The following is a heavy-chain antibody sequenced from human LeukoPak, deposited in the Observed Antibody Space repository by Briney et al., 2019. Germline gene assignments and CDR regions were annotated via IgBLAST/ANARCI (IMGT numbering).Heavy chain of an antibody. CDR1: GGTFSSYA. D-gene: IGHD6-19*01. CDR2: IIPIFGTA. CDR3: ARGGSSGWYDGTVGFDY. J-gene: IGHJ4*02. V-gene: IGHV1-69*13. Sequence: AASVTVSCKASGGTFSSYAISWVRQAPGQGLEWMGGIIPIFGTANYAQKFQGRVTITADESTSTAYMELSSLRSEDTAVYYCARGGSSGWYDGTVGFDYWGQGTLVTVSS.